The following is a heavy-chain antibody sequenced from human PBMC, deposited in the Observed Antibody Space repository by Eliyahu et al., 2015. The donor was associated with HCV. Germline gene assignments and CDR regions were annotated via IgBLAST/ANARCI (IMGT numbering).Heavy chain of an antibody. J-gene: IGHJ5*02. CDR1: GXSITTXY. Sequence: QVQLQESXPGLLKPSXTLSXTCXVSGXSITTXYWSWIRQPPGKGLEWIGYIHYSGSTNYNPSLKSRVTISVDTSKNQFSLKLTSVTAADTAVYYCASGGGGIAVAGTGGWFDPWGQGTLVTVSS. CDR3: ASGGGGIAVAGTGGWFDP. D-gene: IGHD6-19*01. V-gene: IGHV4-59*01. CDR2: IHYSGST.